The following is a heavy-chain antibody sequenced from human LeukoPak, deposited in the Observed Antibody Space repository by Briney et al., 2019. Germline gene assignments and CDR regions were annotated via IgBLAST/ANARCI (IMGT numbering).Heavy chain of an antibody. CDR2: IKPDGSEE. CDR3: ARHSPTMVRGIIIRNPEYMDV. J-gene: IGHJ6*03. V-gene: IGHV3-7*01. CDR1: RFTFSSYW. Sequence: PGGSLRLSCAASRFTFSSYWMTWVRQAPGKGLEWVANIKPDGSEEYYVDSVKGRFTISRDNAKNSLYLQMNSLRAEDTAVYYCARHSPTMVRGIIIRNPEYMDVWSKGTTVTVSS. D-gene: IGHD3-10*01.